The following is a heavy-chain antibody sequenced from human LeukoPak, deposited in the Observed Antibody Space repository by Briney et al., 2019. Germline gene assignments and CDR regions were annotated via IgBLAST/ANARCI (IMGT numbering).Heavy chain of an antibody. CDR1: GYTFTSYG. CDR3: ASGYDCSSTSCWGHFDY. CDR2: ISAYNGNT. J-gene: IGHJ4*02. Sequence: ASAKVSCKASGYTFTSYGISWVRQAPGQGLEWMGWISAYNGNTNYAQKLQGRVTMTTDTSTSTAYMELRSLRSDDTAVYYCASGYDCSSTSCWGHFDYWGQGTLVTVSS. D-gene: IGHD2-2*01. V-gene: IGHV1-18*01.